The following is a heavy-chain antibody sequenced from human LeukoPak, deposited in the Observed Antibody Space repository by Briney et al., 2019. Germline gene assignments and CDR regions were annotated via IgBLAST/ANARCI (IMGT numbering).Heavy chain of an antibody. CDR1: GFTFSGYV. CDR2: ITFSSSHI. V-gene: IGHV3-21*01. J-gene: IGHJ5*02. D-gene: IGHD3-10*01. Sequence: GGSLRLSCAASGFTFSGYVMTWVRQAPGKGLECVSSITFSSSHIYYADSVKGRFTISRDNTKDSLYLQMNSLRAEDTAIHYCARGPQFSGPGWFDPWGQGTLVTVSS. CDR3: ARGPQFSGPGWFDP.